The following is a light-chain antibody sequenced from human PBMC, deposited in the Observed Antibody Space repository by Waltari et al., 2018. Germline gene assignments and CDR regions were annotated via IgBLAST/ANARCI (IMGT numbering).Light chain of an antibody. CDR1: SSDVGAYHY. Sequence: QSALTQPRSVSGSPGQSVTISCTGTSSDVGAYHYVPWYQQHPGKAPKLMIYEVSNRPSGISDRFSGSKSGNTAALTISGLQAEDEADYYCCSYAGSYTFAVFGTGTKVTV. CDR3: CSYAGSYTFAV. V-gene: IGLV2-11*01. CDR2: EVS. J-gene: IGLJ1*01.